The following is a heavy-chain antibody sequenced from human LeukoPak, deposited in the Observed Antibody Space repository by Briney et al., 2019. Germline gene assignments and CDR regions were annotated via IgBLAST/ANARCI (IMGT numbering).Heavy chain of an antibody. J-gene: IGHJ4*02. CDR1: GGSISSSSYF. D-gene: IGHD3-10*01. CDR3: AKVPPVGSYYNEFDY. CDR2: ISGSGGST. V-gene: IGHV3-23*01. Sequence: PSETLSLTCTVSGGSISSSSYFWGWVRQAPGKGLEWVSAISGSGGSTYYADSVKGRFTISRDNSKNTLYLQMNSLRAEDTAVYYCAKVPPVGSYYNEFDYWGQGTLVTVSS.